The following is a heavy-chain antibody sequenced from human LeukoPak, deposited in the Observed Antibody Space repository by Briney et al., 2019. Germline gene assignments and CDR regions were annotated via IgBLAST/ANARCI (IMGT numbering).Heavy chain of an antibody. CDR3: ARVLGSSEDYVWGSYRF. CDR2: ITGSSSYI. J-gene: IGHJ4*02. D-gene: IGHD3-16*02. V-gene: IGHV3-21*01. Sequence: GGSLRLSCAASGFTFRTYSMNWVRQAPGKGLEWVSSITGSSSYIYYADSVKGRFTISRDNAKNSLYLQMNSLRVEDTAVYYCARVLGSSEDYVWGSYRFWGQGTLVTVSS. CDR1: GFTFRTYS.